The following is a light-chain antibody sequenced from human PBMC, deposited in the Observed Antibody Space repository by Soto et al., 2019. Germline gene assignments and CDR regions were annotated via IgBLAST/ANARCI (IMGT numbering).Light chain of an antibody. Sequence: DIQMTQSPSSVSASIGDRVTISCRASQSIYKWLVWYQQKPGKAPKLLIYAASSLQRGVPSRFSGSGYWTDFTLTISSLQPEDFATYYCQQADSFPLSFGGGTKVEI. CDR2: AAS. V-gene: IGKV1-12*01. CDR1: QSIYKW. CDR3: QQADSFPLS. J-gene: IGKJ4*01.